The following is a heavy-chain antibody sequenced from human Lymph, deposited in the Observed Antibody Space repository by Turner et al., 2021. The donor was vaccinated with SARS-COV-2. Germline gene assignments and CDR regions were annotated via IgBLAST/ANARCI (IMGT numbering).Heavy chain of an antibody. D-gene: IGHD1-1*01. V-gene: IGHV3-53*02. CDR2: IYSGGST. CDR1: GFTVSSNY. J-gene: IGHJ6*02. Sequence: EVQLVETGGGLTQPGGSLRPSWAASGFTVSSNYMTWVRQAPGKGLEWVSLIYSGGSTYYADSVKGRFTISRDNSKNTLYLQMNSLRAEDAAIFYCARDLQLYGMDVWGQGTTVTVSS. CDR3: ARDLQLYGMDV.